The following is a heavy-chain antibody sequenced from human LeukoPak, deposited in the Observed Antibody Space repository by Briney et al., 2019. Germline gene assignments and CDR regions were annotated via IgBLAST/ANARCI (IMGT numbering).Heavy chain of an antibody. V-gene: IGHV1-69*13. CDR1: GGTFSSYA. CDR3: ARGPAAAIPFDP. D-gene: IGHD2-2*02. J-gene: IGHJ5*02. CDR2: IIPIFGTA. Sequence: ASVKVSCKASGGTFSSYAISWVRQAPGQGLEGMGGIIPIFGTANYAQKFQGRVTITADESTSTAYMELSSLRSEDTAVYYCARGPAAAIPFDPWGQGTLVTVSS.